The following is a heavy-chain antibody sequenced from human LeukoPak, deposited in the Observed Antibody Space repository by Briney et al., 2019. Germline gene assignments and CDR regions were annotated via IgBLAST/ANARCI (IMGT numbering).Heavy chain of an antibody. J-gene: IGHJ4*02. Sequence: GGSLRLSCAASGFTFDDYAMHWVRQAPGKGLEWVSGISWNSGSIGYADSVKGRFTISRDNAKNSLYLQMNSLRAEDTALYYCAILAEGDYFDYWGQGNLVTVSS. CDR2: ISWNSGSI. CDR3: AILAEGDYFDY. V-gene: IGHV3-9*01. CDR1: GFTFDDYA. D-gene: IGHD2-15*01.